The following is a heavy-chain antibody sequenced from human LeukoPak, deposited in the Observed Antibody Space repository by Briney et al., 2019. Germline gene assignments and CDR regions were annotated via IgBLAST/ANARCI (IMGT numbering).Heavy chain of an antibody. D-gene: IGHD6-19*01. CDR2: IWYDGSNK. J-gene: IGHJ4*02. V-gene: IGHV3-33*01. CDR3: ARVGKAYSSGWYYFDY. CDR1: GFTFSSYG. Sequence: GGSLRLSCAAAGFTFSSYGMHWVHQAPGKGLEWEAVIWYDGSNKYYADSVKGRFTISRDNSKNTLYLQMNSLRAEDTAVYYCARVGKAYSSGWYYFDYWGQGTLVTVSS.